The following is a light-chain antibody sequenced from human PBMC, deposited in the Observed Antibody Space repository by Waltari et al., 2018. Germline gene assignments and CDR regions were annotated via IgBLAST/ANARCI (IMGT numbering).Light chain of an antibody. Sequence: EIVMTQSPATLSVSPGERATLSCRASQSVSSNLAWYQQKPGQAPRLLIYGASTRATGIPAGLSGSGSGTEFTLTISSLQPDDFATYYCQQYNSYQWTFGQGTKVEIK. J-gene: IGKJ1*01. CDR1: QSVSSN. CDR2: GAS. V-gene: IGKV3-15*01. CDR3: QQYNSYQWT.